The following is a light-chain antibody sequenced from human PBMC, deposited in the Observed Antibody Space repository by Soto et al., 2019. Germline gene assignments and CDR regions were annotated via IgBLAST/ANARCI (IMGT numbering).Light chain of an antibody. CDR2: KAS. Sequence: DIQMTQSPSSLSASVGDRGTITWRASQSISSWLDWYQRKPGKAPKLLIYKASSLESGVPSRFSGSGSGTEFTLTISSLQPDDFATYYCQHYNSYPWTFGQGTKVEIK. J-gene: IGKJ1*01. CDR3: QHYNSYPWT. CDR1: QSISSW. V-gene: IGKV1-5*03.